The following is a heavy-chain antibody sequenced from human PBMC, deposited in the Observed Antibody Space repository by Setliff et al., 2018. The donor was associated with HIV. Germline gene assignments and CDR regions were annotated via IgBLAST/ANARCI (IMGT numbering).Heavy chain of an antibody. J-gene: IGHJ3*02. CDR1: GFIFRSYG. CDR2: IRYDGTNK. CDR3: AKDGGAFDI. Sequence: GGSLRLSCAASGFIFRSYGMHWVRQAPGKGLEWVAFIRYDGTNKYYADSVKGRFTIPRDNSKNTVYLQMNSLRAEDTAVYYCAKDGGAFDIWGQGTMVTVSS. V-gene: IGHV3-30*02.